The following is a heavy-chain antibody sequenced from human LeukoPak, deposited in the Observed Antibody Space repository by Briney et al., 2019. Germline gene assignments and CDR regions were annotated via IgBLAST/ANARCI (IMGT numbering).Heavy chain of an antibody. V-gene: IGHV3-23*01. D-gene: IGHD3-10*01. Sequence: PGRSLRLSCAASGFTFSLSAMTWVRQAPGKGLELVSALSGSGTGTYYSDSVKGRFTISRDNSKNTLYLQMNSLRAEDTAVYYCAKGVYHYYGSGSYTLDFWGQGTQVTVSS. CDR2: LSGSGTGT. CDR1: GFTFSLSA. CDR3: AKGVYHYYGSGSYTLDF. J-gene: IGHJ4*02.